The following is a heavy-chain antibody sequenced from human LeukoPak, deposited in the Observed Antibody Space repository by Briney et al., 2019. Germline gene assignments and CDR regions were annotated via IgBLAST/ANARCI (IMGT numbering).Heavy chain of an antibody. Sequence: GGSLRLSCAASGFTFSSYAMSWVRQAPGKGLEWVSAISGSGGSTYYADSVKGRFTISRDNSKNTLYLQMNSLRAEDTAVYYCAKASRYSSGWPSWCFDLWGRGTLVTVSS. CDR3: AKASRYSSGWPSWCFDL. V-gene: IGHV3-23*01. D-gene: IGHD6-19*01. CDR2: ISGSGGST. CDR1: GFTFSSYA. J-gene: IGHJ2*01.